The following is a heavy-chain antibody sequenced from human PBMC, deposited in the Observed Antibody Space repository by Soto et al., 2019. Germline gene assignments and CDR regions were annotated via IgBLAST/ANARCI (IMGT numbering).Heavy chain of an antibody. V-gene: IGHV3-21*01. Sequence: GGSLRLSCAASGFTFSSYSMNWVRQAPGKGLEWVSSISSSSSYIYYADSVKGRFTISRDDAKNSLYLQMNSLRAEDTAVYYCARDLGITTWDYFDYWGQGTLVTVSS. CDR1: GFTFSSYS. J-gene: IGHJ4*02. D-gene: IGHD4-4*01. CDR2: ISSSSSYI. CDR3: ARDLGITTWDYFDY.